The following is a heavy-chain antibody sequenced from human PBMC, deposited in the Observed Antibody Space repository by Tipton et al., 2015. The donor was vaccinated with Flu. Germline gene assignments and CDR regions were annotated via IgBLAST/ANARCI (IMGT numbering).Heavy chain of an antibody. CDR1: GYPVGDDYF. Sequence: TLSLTCSVPGYPVGDDYFWGWIRQPPGKGLEWIGNAHHTGSTDYNPSLKSRLTILVDRSKNQFSLKLTSVTAADTAVYYCARRDYSNYVSVPKNWFDSWGQGILVTVSS. D-gene: IGHD4-11*01. V-gene: IGHV4-38-2*01. CDR3: ARRDYSNYVSVPKNWFDS. J-gene: IGHJ5*01. CDR2: AHHTGST.